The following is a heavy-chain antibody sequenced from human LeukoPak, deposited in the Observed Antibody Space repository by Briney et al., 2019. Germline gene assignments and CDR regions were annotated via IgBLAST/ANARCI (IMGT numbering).Heavy chain of an antibody. V-gene: IGHV4-34*01. CDR1: GGSFSGYY. Sequence: SETLSLTCAVYGGSFSGYYWSWIRQPPGKGLEWIGEINHSGSTNYNPSLKSRVSISVDTSKNQFSLKLSSVTAADTAVYYCARENNDYGGKKAFDYWGQGTLVTVSS. CDR3: ARENNDYGGKKAFDY. D-gene: IGHD4-23*01. J-gene: IGHJ4*02. CDR2: INHSGST.